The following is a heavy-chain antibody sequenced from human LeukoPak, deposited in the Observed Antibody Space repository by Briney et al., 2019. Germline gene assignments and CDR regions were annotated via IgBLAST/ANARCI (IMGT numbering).Heavy chain of an antibody. D-gene: IGHD6-19*01. CDR1: GFTFSSYA. V-gene: IGHV3-30*04. CDR3: ARDVSAGVAGPLGFDY. Sequence: GGSLRLSCAASGFTFSSYAMHWVRQAPGKGLEWVAVISYAGNNKYYADSLNGRVTISRDNSKNTLYLQMNSLRAEGTAVYYCARDVSAGVAGPLGFDYWGQGTLVTVSS. J-gene: IGHJ4*02. CDR2: ISYAGNNK.